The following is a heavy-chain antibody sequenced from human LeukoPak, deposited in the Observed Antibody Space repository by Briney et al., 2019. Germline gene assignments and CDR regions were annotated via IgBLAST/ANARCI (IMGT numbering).Heavy chain of an antibody. CDR1: GFIFDDYG. J-gene: IGHJ1*01. D-gene: IGHD5-12*01. CDR2: INWSGGST. Sequence: PGRSLRLSCAASGFIFDDYGMSWVRQAQGKGLEWVSSINWSGGSTGYADSVKGRLTISRDKAKNSLYLQMSSLRAEDTALYYCARAARYSGYHFEYWGQGTLVTVSS. V-gene: IGHV3-20*04. CDR3: ARAARYSGYHFEY.